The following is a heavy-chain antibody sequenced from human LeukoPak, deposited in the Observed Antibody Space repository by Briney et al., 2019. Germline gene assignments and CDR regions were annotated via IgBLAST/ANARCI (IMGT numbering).Heavy chain of an antibody. J-gene: IGHJ4*02. D-gene: IGHD2-8*01. V-gene: IGHV3-7*01. CDR2: IHQHGNEK. Sequence: GGSLRLSCAASGFTFSNYWMSWVRQAPGKGLEWVASIHQHGNEKYFVDSVRGRFTISRDNAKNSLYLQMSSVRAEDTAMYYCATLNGPLFEYWGQGTLVTVSS. CDR3: ATLNGPLFEY. CDR1: GFTFSNYW.